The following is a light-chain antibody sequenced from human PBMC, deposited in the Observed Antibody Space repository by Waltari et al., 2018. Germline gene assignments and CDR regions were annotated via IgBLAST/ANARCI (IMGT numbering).Light chain of an antibody. J-gene: IGKJ5*01. V-gene: IGKV3-11*01. Sequence: EIVLTESPATLYLSPGERATLSCRASQSIRTSLAWYQQKSGPPPRLLIYDASNRATVTPSRYRGSGSGTDFTRTLSRLGPEDIPIRYCQQRSNSTPITLGRSRRRES. CDR1: QSIRTS. CDR3: QQRSNSTPIT. CDR2: DAS.